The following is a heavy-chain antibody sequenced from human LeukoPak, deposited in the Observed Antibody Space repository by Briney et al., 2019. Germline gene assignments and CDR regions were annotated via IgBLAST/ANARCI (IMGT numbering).Heavy chain of an antibody. CDR1: RYTFTGYY. CDR2: ISAYNGNT. D-gene: IGHD3-3*01. V-gene: IGHV1-18*04. Sequence: ASVKVSCKASRYTFTGYYMHWVRQAPGQGLEWMGWISAYNGNTNYAQKLQGRVTMTTDTSTSTAYMELRSLRSDDTAVYYCARVSYDFWSGYHLDYWGQGTLVTVSS. J-gene: IGHJ4*02. CDR3: ARVSYDFWSGYHLDY.